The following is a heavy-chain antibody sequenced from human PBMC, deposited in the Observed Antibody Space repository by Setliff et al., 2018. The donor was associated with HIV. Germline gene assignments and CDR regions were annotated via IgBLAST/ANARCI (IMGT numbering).Heavy chain of an antibody. D-gene: IGHD3-22*01. Sequence: PGGSLRLSCAASGFTFSSYEMNWVRQAPGKGLEWVSYISSSGSTIYYADSVKGRFTISRDNAKNSLYLQMNSLRAEDTAVYYCARDTTYYYDSSGLYLDYWGQGTLVTVSS. CDR1: GFTFSSYE. J-gene: IGHJ4*02. CDR3: ARDTTYYYDSSGLYLDY. V-gene: IGHV3-48*03. CDR2: ISSSGSTI.